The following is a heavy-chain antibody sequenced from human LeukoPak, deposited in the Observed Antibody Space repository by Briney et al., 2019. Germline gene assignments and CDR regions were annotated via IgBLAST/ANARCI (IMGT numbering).Heavy chain of an antibody. Sequence: SETLSLTCGVFGVSINDYYWSWIRQSPGKGLEWIGEISHTEGTRYNPSLESRVTMSVGTSENQLSLKLIFVTAADTAVYYCARIRCGHSGSVCYNHWGLGTLVTVSS. CDR1: GVSINDYY. CDR2: ISHTEGT. J-gene: IGHJ4*02. D-gene: IGHD2-21*01. CDR3: ARIRCGHSGSVCYNH. V-gene: IGHV4-34*01.